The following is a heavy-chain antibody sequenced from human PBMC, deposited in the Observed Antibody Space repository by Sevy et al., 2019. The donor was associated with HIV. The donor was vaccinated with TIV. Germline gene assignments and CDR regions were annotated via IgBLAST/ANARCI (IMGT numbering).Heavy chain of an antibody. CDR1: GFTVNDKY. D-gene: IGHD6-19*01. V-gene: IGHV3-66*02. CDR2: IFSSGST. Sequence: GGSLRLSCAISGFTVNDKYIIWVRQAPGKGLEWVSVIFSSGSTSYADSAKGGFTISRDNSKNTVDLQMNSVRAEDTAVDYGVSLFLSYRSGWSYFDYWGQGTLVTVSS. J-gene: IGHJ4*02. CDR3: VSLFLSYRSGWSYFDY.